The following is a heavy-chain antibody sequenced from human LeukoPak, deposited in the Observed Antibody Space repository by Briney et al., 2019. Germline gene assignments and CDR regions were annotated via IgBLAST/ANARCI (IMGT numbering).Heavy chain of an antibody. Sequence: PGRSLRLSCAASGFTFSSYAMSWVRQAPGKGLEWVSAISGSGGSTYYADSVKGRFTISRDNSKNTLYLQMNSLRAEDTAVYYCAKAQYYYDSSGPTFYYFDYWGQGTLVTVSS. J-gene: IGHJ4*02. CDR2: ISGSGGST. V-gene: IGHV3-23*01. CDR1: GFTFSSYA. D-gene: IGHD3-22*01. CDR3: AKAQYYYDSSGPTFYYFDY.